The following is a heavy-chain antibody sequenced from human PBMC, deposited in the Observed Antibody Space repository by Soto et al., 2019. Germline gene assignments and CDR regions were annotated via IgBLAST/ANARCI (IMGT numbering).Heavy chain of an antibody. J-gene: IGHJ5*01. Sequence: QVQLQESGPGLVKPSETLSLTCTVSGGSVSSGRYYWSWIRQPPGKGLEWIGYIYYSXLTNYSPXXXXXXXXSXXXXXXQFSLILSSVTAADTAVYYCVRTPTSPRRFDSWGQGTLLTVSS. V-gene: IGHV4-61*01. CDR1: GGSVSSGRYY. CDR2: IYYSXLT. CDR3: VRTPTSPRRFDS. D-gene: IGHD2-15*01.